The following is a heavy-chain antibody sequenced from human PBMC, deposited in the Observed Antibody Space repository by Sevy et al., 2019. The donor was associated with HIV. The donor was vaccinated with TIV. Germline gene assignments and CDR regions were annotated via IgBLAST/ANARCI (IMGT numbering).Heavy chain of an antibody. CDR3: ARQVGDIVVAYFDY. D-gene: IGHD2-15*01. J-gene: IGHJ4*02. CDR1: DGSISSYY. V-gene: IGHV4-59*08. Sequence: SETLSLTCTVSDGSISSYYWSWIRQPPGKGLEWIGYIYYSGSTNYNPSLKSRVTISVDTSKNQFSLKLSSVTAADTAVYYCARQVGDIVVAYFDYWGQGTLVTVSS. CDR2: IYYSGST.